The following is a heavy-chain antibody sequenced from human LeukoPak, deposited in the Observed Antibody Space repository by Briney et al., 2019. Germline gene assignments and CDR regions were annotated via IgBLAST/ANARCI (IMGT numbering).Heavy chain of an antibody. CDR3: ARDLNGDPQYYYYGMDV. CDR1: GFTFSSYS. CDR2: ISSSSSTI. J-gene: IGHJ6*02. D-gene: IGHD4-17*01. Sequence: GGSLRLSCAASGFTFSSYSMNWVRQAPGKGLEWVSYISSSSSTIYYADSVKGRFTISRDNAKNSLYLQMNSLRAEDTAVYYCARDLNGDPQYYYYGMDVWGQGTTVTVSS. V-gene: IGHV3-48*04.